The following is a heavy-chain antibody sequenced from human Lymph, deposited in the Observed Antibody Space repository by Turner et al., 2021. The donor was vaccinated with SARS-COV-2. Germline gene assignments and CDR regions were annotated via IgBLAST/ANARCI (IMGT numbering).Heavy chain of an antibody. Sequence: QVQLQESGPGLVRPSEPLSLTCPVSGVSISSQSWSWIRQSPGRGLEWIGYFYKIGSIDYNPTLRSRVTISVDTSKNQLSLNLISMTAADTAVYYCARHQGSTSGYDHGMNVWGQGTAVIVSS. D-gene: IGHD1-1*01. CDR1: GVSISSQS. V-gene: IGHV4-59*08. J-gene: IGHJ6*02. CDR3: ARHQGSTSGYDHGMNV. CDR2: FYKIGSI.